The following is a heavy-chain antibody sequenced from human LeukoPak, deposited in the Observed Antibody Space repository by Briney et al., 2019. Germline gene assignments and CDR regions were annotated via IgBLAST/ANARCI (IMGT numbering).Heavy chain of an antibody. V-gene: IGHV4-39*01. Sequence: SETLSLTCTVSGGSISSSSYYWGWGRQPPGEGLEWIVSIYYSGITYYNPSLKSRVTISVDTAKKQFSLKLSSVTAADTAVYYCARRPTTGSDAFAIWGQATMVTVSS. CDR3: ARRPTTGSDAFAI. CDR2: IYYSGIT. CDR1: GGSISSSSYY. D-gene: IGHD5-12*01. J-gene: IGHJ3*02.